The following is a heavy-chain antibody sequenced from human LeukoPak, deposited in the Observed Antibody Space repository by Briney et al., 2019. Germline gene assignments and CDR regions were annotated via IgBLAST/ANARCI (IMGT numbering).Heavy chain of an antibody. CDR1: GYTFTNYG. D-gene: IGHD6-6*01. V-gene: IGHV1-18*01. CDR2: ISANSGHT. Sequence: ASVKVSCKTSGYTFTNYGINWVRQAPGQGLEWMGWISANSGHTNYAQKFQGRVTMTTDTSTTTAYMELRGLRSDDTAMYYCARGPSTVATRQDFWGQGTLVTVSS. J-gene: IGHJ4*02. CDR3: ARGPSTVATRQDF.